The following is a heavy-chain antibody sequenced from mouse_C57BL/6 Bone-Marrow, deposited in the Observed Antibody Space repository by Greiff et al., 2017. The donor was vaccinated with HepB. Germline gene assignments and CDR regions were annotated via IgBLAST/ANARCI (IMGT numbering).Heavy chain of an antibody. Sequence: EVHLVESGGGLVQPGGSMKLSCVASGFTFSNYWMNWVRQSPEKGLEWVAQIRLKSDNYATHYAESVKGRFTISRDDSKSSVYLQMNNLRAEDTGIYYCTALWGFAYWGQGTLVTVSA. CDR3: TALWGFAY. V-gene: IGHV6-3*01. CDR1: GFTFSNYW. CDR2: IRLKSDNYAT. J-gene: IGHJ3*01. D-gene: IGHD1-1*02.